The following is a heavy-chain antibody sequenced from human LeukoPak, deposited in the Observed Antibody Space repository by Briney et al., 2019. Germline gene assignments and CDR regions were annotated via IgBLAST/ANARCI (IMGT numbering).Heavy chain of an antibody. CDR2: MSGSGYYT. CDR1: GFAFSNFA. J-gene: IGHJ6*03. Sequence: GGSLRLSCAASGFAFSNFAMSWVRQAPGKGLEWVSAMSGSGYYTYYVESVKGRFTISRGNSKNTLYLHMNSLRADDTAVYYCAKMEGQRLYDYCMDVWGRGITVTVPS. V-gene: IGHV3-23*01. CDR3: AKMEGQRLYDYCMDV. D-gene: IGHD3-3*01.